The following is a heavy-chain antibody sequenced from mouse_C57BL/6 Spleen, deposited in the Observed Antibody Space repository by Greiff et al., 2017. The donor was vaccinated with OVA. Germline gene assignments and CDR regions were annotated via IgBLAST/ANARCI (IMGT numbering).Heavy chain of an antibody. D-gene: IGHD1-1*01. J-gene: IGHJ2*01. Sequence: EVKLMESGGGLVKPGGSLKLSCAASGFTFSSYAMSWVRQTPEKRLEWVATISDGGSYTYYPDNVKGRFTISRDNAKNNLYLQMSHLKSEDTAMYYCARETAYYYGSSYFDYWGQGTTLTVSS. CDR3: ARETAYYYGSSYFDY. CDR1: GFTFSSYA. V-gene: IGHV5-4*01. CDR2: ISDGGSYT.